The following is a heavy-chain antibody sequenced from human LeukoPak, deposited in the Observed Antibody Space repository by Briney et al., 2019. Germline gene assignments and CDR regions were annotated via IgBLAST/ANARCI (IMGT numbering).Heavy chain of an antibody. CDR3: ARAKRNGFDI. J-gene: IGHJ3*02. CDR1: GFTFSNYS. Sequence: GGALRLSCEASGFTFSNYSVNWGRQAPGKGVDLVSYISSSRTTIYYADSVKGRFTISTDNPKNSLYLQMNSLRADDTAVYYCARAKRNGFDIWGQGTMVTVSS. CDR2: ISSSRTTI. V-gene: IGHV3-48*01.